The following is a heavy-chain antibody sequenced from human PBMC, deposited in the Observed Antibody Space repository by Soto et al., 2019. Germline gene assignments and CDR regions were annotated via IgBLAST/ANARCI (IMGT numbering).Heavy chain of an antibody. V-gene: IGHV1-69*13. J-gene: IGHJ5*01. CDR2: IIPIFGTA. Sequence: VASVKVSCKASGGTFSSYAISWVRQAPGQGLEWMGGIIPIFGTANYAQKFQGRVTITADESTSTAYMELSSLRSEDTAVYYCARTPPDYYDSSGYYYDSWGQGNPVTVSS. D-gene: IGHD3-22*01. CDR3: ARTPPDYYDSSGYYYDS. CDR1: GGTFSSYA.